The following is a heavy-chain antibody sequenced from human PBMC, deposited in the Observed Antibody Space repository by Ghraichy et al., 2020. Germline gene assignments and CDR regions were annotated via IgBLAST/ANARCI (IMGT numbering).Heavy chain of an antibody. V-gene: IGHV3-33*01. CDR3: ARDISITTAGTGDY. D-gene: IGHD6-13*01. J-gene: IGHJ4*02. CDR1: GFTFSSSG. Sequence: LSLTCAASGFTFSSSGMHWVRQAPGKGLEWVAVIWYDGSNKYYADSVKGRFTISRYNSKNTLYLQMNSLRAEDTAVYYCARDISITTAGTGDYWGQGTLVTVSS. CDR2: IWYDGSNK.